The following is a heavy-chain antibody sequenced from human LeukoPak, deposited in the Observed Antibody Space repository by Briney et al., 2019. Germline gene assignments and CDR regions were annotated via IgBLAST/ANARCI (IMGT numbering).Heavy chain of an antibody. CDR3: ARVSYYDILTGYFLTGDWFDP. D-gene: IGHD3-9*01. J-gene: IGHJ5*02. CDR2: VYYSGYT. V-gene: IGHV4-39*01. Sequence: SETLSLTCTVSGGSISSSSYYWGWIRQPPGKGLEWIGSVYYSGYTYYNPSLKSRVTISVDTSNDQFSLKLSSVTAADTAVYYCARVSYYDILTGYFLTGDWFDPWGQGTLVTVSS. CDR1: GGSISSSSYY.